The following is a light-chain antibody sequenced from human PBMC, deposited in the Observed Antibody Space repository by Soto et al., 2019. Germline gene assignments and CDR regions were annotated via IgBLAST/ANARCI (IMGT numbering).Light chain of an antibody. CDR3: CSYAGSYTYV. CDR1: SSDVGGYDY. CDR2: DVS. J-gene: IGLJ1*01. Sequence: QSALTQPRSVSGSPGQSVTISCTGTSSDVGGYDYVSWYQQHPGKAPQLMIYDVSERPSGVPDRFSGSKSGNTASLTISGLQAEDEADYYCCSYAGSYTYVFGTGTKVPVL. V-gene: IGLV2-11*01.